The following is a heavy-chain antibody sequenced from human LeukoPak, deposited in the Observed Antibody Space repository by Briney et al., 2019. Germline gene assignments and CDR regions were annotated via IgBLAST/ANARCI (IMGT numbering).Heavy chain of an antibody. CDR3: TTEKVGATLFRY. D-gene: IGHD1-26*01. Sequence: GGSLRLSCAASGFTFSSYWMHWVRQAPGKGLEWVGRIKSKTDGGTTDYAAPVKGRFTISRDDSKNTLYLQMNSLKTEDTAVYYCTTEKVGATLFRYWGQGTLVTVSS. CDR1: GFTFSSYW. V-gene: IGHV3-15*07. CDR2: IKSKTDGGTT. J-gene: IGHJ4*02.